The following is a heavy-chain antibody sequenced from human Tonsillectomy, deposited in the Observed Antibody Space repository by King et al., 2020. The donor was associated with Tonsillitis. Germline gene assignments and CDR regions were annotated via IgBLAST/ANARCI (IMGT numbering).Heavy chain of an antibody. V-gene: IGHV2-70*01. CDR1: WFSLSTSGMC. CDR3: AREGYMGAAFDY. D-gene: IGHD1-26*01. J-gene: IGHJ4*02. Sequence: VTLKESGPALVKPTQTLTLTCTFSWFSLSTSGMCVSWIRQPPGKALEWLALIDWDDVKYYSTSLKTRLTISKDTSKNQVVLTMTNMDPVHTATYYCAREGYMGAAFDYWGQGTLVTVSS. CDR2: IDWDDVK.